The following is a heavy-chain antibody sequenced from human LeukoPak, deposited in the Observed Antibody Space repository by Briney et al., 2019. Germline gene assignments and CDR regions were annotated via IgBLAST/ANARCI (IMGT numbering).Heavy chain of an antibody. J-gene: IGHJ4*02. Sequence: PGGSLRLSCVASGFTFSNAWMTWVRQAPGKELEWVGLIKFVAQGGPTDYAAPVKDRFTISRDDSKSTLYLHMNTLKTEDTAMYYCATVRSGTSLDFDYWGQGTLVTVSS. CDR3: ATVRSGTSLDFDY. CDR2: IKFVAQGGPT. V-gene: IGHV3-15*01. CDR1: GFTFSNAW. D-gene: IGHD2-15*01.